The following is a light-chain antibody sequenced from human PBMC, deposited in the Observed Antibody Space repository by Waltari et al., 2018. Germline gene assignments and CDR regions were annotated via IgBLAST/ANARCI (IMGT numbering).Light chain of an antibody. Sequence: IQLTQSPSSLSASVGDRVTITCRASQGISSYLACYQQKPGKAPKLLIYAASTLQSGVPSRFSGSGSGTGFTLTISSLQPEDFATYYCQQLNTYPLTFGPGTKVDIK. CDR1: QGISSY. CDR2: AAS. CDR3: QQLNTYPLT. J-gene: IGKJ3*01. V-gene: IGKV1-9*01.